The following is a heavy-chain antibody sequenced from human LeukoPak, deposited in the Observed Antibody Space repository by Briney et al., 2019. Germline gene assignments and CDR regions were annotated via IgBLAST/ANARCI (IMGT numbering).Heavy chain of an antibody. CDR3: ALRDYGFTDY. V-gene: IGHV4-38-2*02. CDR2: IYHSGST. Sequence: SETLSLTCTVSGYSISSGYYWGWIRQPPGKGLEWIGSIYHSGSTYYNPSLKSRVTISVDTSKNQFSLKLSSVTAADTAVYYCALRDYGFTDYWGQGTLVTVSS. J-gene: IGHJ4*02. D-gene: IGHD3/OR15-3a*01. CDR1: GYSISSGYY.